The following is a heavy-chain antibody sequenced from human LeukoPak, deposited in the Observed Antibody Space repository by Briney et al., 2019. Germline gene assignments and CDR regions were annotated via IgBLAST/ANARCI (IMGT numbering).Heavy chain of an antibody. CDR1: GGTFSSYA. D-gene: IGHD3-16*01. CDR3: AADPALGAFDY. J-gene: IGHJ4*02. Sequence: SVKVSCKASGGTFSSYAISWVRQAPGQGLEWMGRIIPILGIANYAQKFQERVTITRDMSTSTAYMELSSLRSEGTAVYYCAADPALGAFDYWGQGTLVTVSS. V-gene: IGHV1-69*04. CDR2: IIPILGIA.